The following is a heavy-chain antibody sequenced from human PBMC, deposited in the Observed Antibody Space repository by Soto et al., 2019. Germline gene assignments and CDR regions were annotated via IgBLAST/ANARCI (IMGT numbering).Heavy chain of an antibody. J-gene: IGHJ3*02. CDR3: AKKTDSSSPWGALDI. CDR1: GFTFSSYA. V-gene: IGHV3-23*01. D-gene: IGHD6-6*01. CDR2: ISGSGGGK. Sequence: EVQLLESGGGLVQPGGSLSLSCAASGFTFSSYAMTWVRQAPAQGLEWVSGISGSGGGKYYADSVKGRFTISRDSSKNTLYLQMDSLRAEDTAVYYCAKKTDSSSPWGALDIWGQGTMVSVSS.